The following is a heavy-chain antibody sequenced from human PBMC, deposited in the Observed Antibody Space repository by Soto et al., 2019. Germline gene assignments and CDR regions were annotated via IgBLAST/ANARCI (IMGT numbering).Heavy chain of an antibody. CDR1: GFTFSNCW. Sequence: GGYLRLTCAASGFTFSNCWMHWVGQVPGKGLVWVSYINSDGSVTSYADSVKGRFTISRDNAKSTVYLKKNSLRAADTAVYYCASLNSFGFECWRQGTLGAVSS. J-gene: IGHJ4*02. CDR2: INSDGSVT. V-gene: IGHV3-74*01. D-gene: IGHD5-18*01. CDR3: ASLNSFGFEC.